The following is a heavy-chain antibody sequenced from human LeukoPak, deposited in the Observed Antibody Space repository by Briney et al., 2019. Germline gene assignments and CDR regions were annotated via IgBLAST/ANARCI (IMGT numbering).Heavy chain of an antibody. Sequence: PGGSLRLSCAASGFTFSSYSMNWVRQAPGKGLEWVSSISSSSSYIYYADSVKGRFTISRDNSKNTLYLQMNSLRAEDTAVYYCAKIAEAGPFDYWGQGTLVTVSS. V-gene: IGHV3-21*04. CDR1: GFTFSSYS. CDR2: ISSSSSYI. J-gene: IGHJ4*02. CDR3: AKIAEAGPFDY.